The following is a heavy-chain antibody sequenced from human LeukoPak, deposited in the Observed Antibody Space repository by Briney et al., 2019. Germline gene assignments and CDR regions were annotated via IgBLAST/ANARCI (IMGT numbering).Heavy chain of an antibody. J-gene: IGHJ4*02. D-gene: IGHD7-27*01. V-gene: IGHV3-66*01. CDR1: GFTFSNAW. CDR3: AKDLGFTGAPAN. Sequence: PGGSLRLSCAASGFTFSNAWMSWVRQAPGKGLECVSLIYSGGSTYYADSVKGRFTISRDNSKNTLYLQMNSLRAEDTAVYYCAKDLGFTGAPANWGQGTLVTVSS. CDR2: IYSGGST.